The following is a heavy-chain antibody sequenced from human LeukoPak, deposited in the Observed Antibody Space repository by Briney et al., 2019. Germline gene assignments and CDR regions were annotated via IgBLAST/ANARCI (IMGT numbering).Heavy chain of an antibody. J-gene: IGHJ4*02. D-gene: IGHD6-6*01. CDR3: AKDLGYSSSSFASDY. CDR1: GFTFDDYT. V-gene: IGHV3-43*01. CDR2: ISWDGGST. Sequence: PGGSLRLSCAASGFTFDDYTMHWVRQAPGKGLEWVSLISWDGGSTYYADSVKGRFTISRDNSKNSLYLQMNSLRTEDTALYYCAKDLGYSSSSFASDYWGQGTLVTVSS.